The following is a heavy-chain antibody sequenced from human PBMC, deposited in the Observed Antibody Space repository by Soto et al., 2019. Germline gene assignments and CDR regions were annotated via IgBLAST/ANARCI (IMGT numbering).Heavy chain of an antibody. V-gene: IGHV5-51*01. CDR3: ARHLGGYDYYYYGMDV. J-gene: IGHJ6*02. CDR2: IYPGDSDT. CDR1: GYSFTSYW. Sequence: GESLKISCKGSGYSFTSYWIGWVRQMPGKGLEWMGIIYPGDSDTRYSPSFQGQVTISADKSISTAYLQWSSLKASGTAMYYCARHLGGYDYYYYGMDVWGQGTTVTVSS. D-gene: IGHD5-12*01.